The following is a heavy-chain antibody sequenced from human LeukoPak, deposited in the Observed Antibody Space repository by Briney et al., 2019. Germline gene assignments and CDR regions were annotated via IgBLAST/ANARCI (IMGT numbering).Heavy chain of an antibody. Sequence: SVKVSCKASGGIFSSYAISWVRQAPGQGLEWMGGIIPIFGTANYAQKFQGRVTITADESTSTAYMELSSLRSEDTAVYYCASLAMIKSLAGWFDPWGQGTLVTVSS. CDR2: IIPIFGTA. D-gene: IGHD3-22*01. CDR3: ASLAMIKSLAGWFDP. CDR1: GGIFSSYA. V-gene: IGHV1-69*01. J-gene: IGHJ5*02.